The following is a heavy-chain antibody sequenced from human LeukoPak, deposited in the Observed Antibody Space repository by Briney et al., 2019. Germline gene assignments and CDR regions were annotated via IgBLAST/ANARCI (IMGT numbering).Heavy chain of an antibody. CDR3: ARGTGYYYFDY. CDR2: ISSRSSTI. Sequence: GGSLRLSCAASGFTFSSYSMNWVRQAPGKGLEWVSYISSRSSTIYYADSVKGRFTISRDNAKNTLYLQMNSLRAEDTAVYYCARGTGYYYFDYWGQGTLVTVSS. V-gene: IGHV3-48*04. CDR1: GFTFSSYS. D-gene: IGHD3/OR15-3a*01. J-gene: IGHJ4*02.